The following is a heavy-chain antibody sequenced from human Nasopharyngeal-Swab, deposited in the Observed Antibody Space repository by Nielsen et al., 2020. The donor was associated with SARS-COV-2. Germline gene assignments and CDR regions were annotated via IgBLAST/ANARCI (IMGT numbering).Heavy chain of an antibody. Sequence: ASVKVSCKASGYTFTDFDVNWVRQATGQGLEWMGWISPNSGFTGHAEKFEGRVTMTRNIATSTVYLELTSLGFEDTAVYYCARGLGAPSSVWHWGPGSQVTVSS. CDR2: ISPNSGFT. CDR3: ARGLGAPSSVWH. D-gene: IGHD3-10*01. V-gene: IGHV1-8*01. CDR1: GYTFTDFD. J-gene: IGHJ1*01.